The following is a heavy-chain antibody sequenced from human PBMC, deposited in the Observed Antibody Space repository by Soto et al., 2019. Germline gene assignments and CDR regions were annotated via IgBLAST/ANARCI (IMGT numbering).Heavy chain of an antibody. CDR2: IYYSGST. V-gene: IGHV4-31*03. CDR1: GGSISSGGYY. CDR3: ATSDLAAAGSFDY. Sequence: SETLSITCTVSGGSISSGGYYWSWIRQHPGKGLEWIGYIYYSGSTYYNPSLKSRVTISVDTSKNQFSLKLSSVTAADTAVYYCATSDLAAAGSFDYWGQGTLVTVSS. J-gene: IGHJ4*02. D-gene: IGHD6-13*01.